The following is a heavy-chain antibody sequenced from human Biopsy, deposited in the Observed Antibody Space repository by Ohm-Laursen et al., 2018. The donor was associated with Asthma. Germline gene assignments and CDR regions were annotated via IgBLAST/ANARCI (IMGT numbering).Heavy chain of an antibody. J-gene: IGHJ6*02. CDR2: ISVYNGNT. D-gene: IGHD3-10*01. CDR3: ARAVDYSHYYGIDV. CDR1: GYTFNSAG. Sequence: ASVKVSCKTSGYTFNSAGITWVRQAPRQGLEWMGWISVYNGNTKVAQKLQDRVAMITDTSTSTAYMELRSLRSDDTAAYFCARAVDYSHYYGIDVWGQGTTVTVS. V-gene: IGHV1-18*01.